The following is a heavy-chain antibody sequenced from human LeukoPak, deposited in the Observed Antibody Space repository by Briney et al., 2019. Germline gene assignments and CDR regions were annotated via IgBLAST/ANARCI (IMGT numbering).Heavy chain of an antibody. CDR2: TYHSGST. Sequence: SETLSLTCAVSGASISSSNWWSWVRQPPGRGLEGIEETYHSGSTNYNPSLKSRVTISLDTSKNQFSLKLNSVTAADTAVYYCARGGVYYGSGSNWFDPWGQGTLVTVSS. CDR3: ARGGVYYGSGSNWFDP. D-gene: IGHD3-10*01. J-gene: IGHJ5*02. V-gene: IGHV4-4*02. CDR1: GASISSSNW.